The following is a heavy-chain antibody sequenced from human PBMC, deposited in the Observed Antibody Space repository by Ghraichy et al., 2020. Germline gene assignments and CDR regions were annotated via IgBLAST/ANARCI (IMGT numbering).Heavy chain of an antibody. CDR1: GGSISSGGYY. D-gene: IGHD5-12*01. Sequence: SETLSLTCTVSGGSISSGGYYWSWIRQHPGKGLEWIGYIYYSGSTYYNPSLKSRVTISVDTSKNQFSLKLSSVTAADTAVYYCARGLPEGATIRNFDYWGQGTLVTVSS. V-gene: IGHV4-31*03. J-gene: IGHJ4*02. CDR2: IYYSGST. CDR3: ARGLPEGATIRNFDY.